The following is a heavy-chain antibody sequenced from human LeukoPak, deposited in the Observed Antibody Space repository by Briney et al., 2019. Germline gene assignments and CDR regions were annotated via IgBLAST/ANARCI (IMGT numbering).Heavy chain of an antibody. V-gene: IGHV1-18*01. CDR3: ARGYFYDFFYFDY. D-gene: IGHD3-3*01. CDR2: ITPYNGNT. CDR1: GYTFTTYG. Sequence: GASVKVSCKASGYTFTTYGISWVRQAPGQGLEWMGWITPYNGNTNYAQNLQGRVTMTTDTSTSTAYMELRSLRSDDTAVYYCARGYFYDFFYFDYWGQGTLVTVSS. J-gene: IGHJ4*02.